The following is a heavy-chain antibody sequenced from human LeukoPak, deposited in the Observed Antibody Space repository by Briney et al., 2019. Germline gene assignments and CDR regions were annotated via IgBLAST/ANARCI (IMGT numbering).Heavy chain of an antibody. CDR3: ARGLDVVVVPAAIKPDYYYMDV. V-gene: IGHV1-69*01. Sequence: GSSVKVSCKASGGTFSSYAISWVRQAPGQWLEWMGGIIPIFGTANYAQKFQGRVTITADESTSTAYMELSSLRSEDTAVYYCARGLDVVVVPAAIKPDYYYMDVWGKGTTVTVSS. CDR2: IIPIFGTA. J-gene: IGHJ6*03. CDR1: GGTFSSYA. D-gene: IGHD2-2*02.